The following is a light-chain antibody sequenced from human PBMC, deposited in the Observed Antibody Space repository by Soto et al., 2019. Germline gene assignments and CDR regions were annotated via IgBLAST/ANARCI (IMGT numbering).Light chain of an antibody. J-gene: IGLJ2*01. CDR1: GTDVGQYNY. Sequence: HSALTQPPSASGSPGQSVTISCTGAGTDVGQYNYVSWYQQHPGKAPKLLIHHVSRRPSGVPARFSGSKSGNTASLTVSGLQTEDEADYYCSSYGGFNNVLFGGGTKLTVL. CDR2: HVS. CDR3: SSYGGFNNVL. V-gene: IGLV2-8*01.